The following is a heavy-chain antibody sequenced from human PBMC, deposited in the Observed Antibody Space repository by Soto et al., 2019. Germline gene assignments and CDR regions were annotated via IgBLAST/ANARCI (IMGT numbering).Heavy chain of an antibody. CDR1: GYSFTSYW. D-gene: IGHD6-13*01. Sequence: PGASLKISCQGSGYSFTSYWIGWVRQMPGKGLEWMGIIYPGDSDTRYSPSFQGQVTISADKSISTAYLQWSSLKASDTAMYYCARLGSSRRNYYGMDVWGQGTTVTVSS. CDR2: IYPGDSDT. CDR3: ARLGSSRRNYYGMDV. J-gene: IGHJ6*02. V-gene: IGHV5-51*01.